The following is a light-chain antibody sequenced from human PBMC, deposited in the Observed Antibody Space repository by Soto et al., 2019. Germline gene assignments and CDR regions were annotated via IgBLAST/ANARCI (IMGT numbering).Light chain of an antibody. CDR2: GAS. Sequence: EIVMTQSPATLSVSPGERATLSCRASQTVNSNLAWYQQRPGQAPRLLISGASTRAPGIPARFSGSGSGTEFTLTISSPQSEDFAVYYCQQYNNWPPWTFGQGTRVEI. CDR3: QQYNNWPPWT. J-gene: IGKJ1*01. V-gene: IGKV3-15*01. CDR1: QTVNSN.